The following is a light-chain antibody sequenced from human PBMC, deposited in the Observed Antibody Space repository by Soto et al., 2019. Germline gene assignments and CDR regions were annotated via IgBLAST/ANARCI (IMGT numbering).Light chain of an antibody. J-gene: IGKJ2*01. CDR2: KAS. Sequence: DIQMTQSPSTLSASVGDRVTITCRASQSISSWLAWYQQKPGKAPKLLIYKASSLESGVPSRFSGSGSGTEFTLTISGLQPDDFATYSCQQYNSSPVTFGQGTKLEIK. CDR3: QQYNSSPVT. CDR1: QSISSW. V-gene: IGKV1-5*03.